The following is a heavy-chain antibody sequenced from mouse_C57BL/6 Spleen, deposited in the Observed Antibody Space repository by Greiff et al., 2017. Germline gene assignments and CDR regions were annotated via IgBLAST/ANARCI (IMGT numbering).Heavy chain of an antibody. J-gene: IGHJ2*01. D-gene: IGHD1-1*01. CDR3: TRVDYYGSSGEFGD. CDR1: GYTFTSYW. CDR2: IYPGNSDT. V-gene: IGHV1-5*01. Sequence: EVKLVESGTVLARPGASVKMSCKTSGYTFTSYWMHWVKQRPGQGLEWIGAIYPGNSDTSYNQKFKGKAKLTAVTSASTAYMELSSLTNEDAAVYYYTRVDYYGSSGEFGDWGQGTTLTVS.